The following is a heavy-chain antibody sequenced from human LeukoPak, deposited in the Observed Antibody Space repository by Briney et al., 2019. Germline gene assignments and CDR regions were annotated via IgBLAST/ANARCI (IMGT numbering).Heavy chain of an antibody. Sequence: SETLSLTCTVSGGSISSYYWSWIRQPPGKGLEWIGYIYYSGSPNYNPSLKSRITISVDTPKNQFSLKLSSVTAADTAVYYCARDLNWEGSAFDIWGQGTMVTVSS. J-gene: IGHJ3*02. D-gene: IGHD1-26*01. V-gene: IGHV4-59*01. CDR2: IYYSGSP. CDR3: ARDLNWEGSAFDI. CDR1: GGSISSYY.